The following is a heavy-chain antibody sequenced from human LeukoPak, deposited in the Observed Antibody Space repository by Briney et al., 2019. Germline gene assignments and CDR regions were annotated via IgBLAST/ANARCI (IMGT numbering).Heavy chain of an antibody. CDR3: ARGAGYCSGGSCPDYDAFDI. CDR2: INPSGGST. D-gene: IGHD2-15*01. V-gene: IGHV1-46*01. Sequence: GASVKVSCKASGYTFTSYGISWVRQAPGQGLEWMGIINPSGGSTSYAQKFQGRVTMTRDMSTSTVYMELSSLRSEDTAVYYCARGAGYCSGGSCPDYDAFDIWGQGTMVTVSS. CDR1: GYTFTSYG. J-gene: IGHJ3*02.